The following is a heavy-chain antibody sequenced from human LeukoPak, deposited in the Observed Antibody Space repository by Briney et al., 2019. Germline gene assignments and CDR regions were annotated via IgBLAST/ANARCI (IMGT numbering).Heavy chain of an antibody. J-gene: IGHJ4*02. CDR2: ISAYNGNT. CDR1: GYTFTGYY. D-gene: IGHD6-6*01. CDR3: ARDRGAAPYYFDY. V-gene: IGHV1-18*04. Sequence: ASVKVSCKASGYTFTGYYMHWVRQAPGQGLEWMGWISAYNGNTNYAQKLQGRVTMTTDTSTSTAYMELRSLRSDDTAVYYCARDRGAAPYYFDYWGQGTLVTVSS.